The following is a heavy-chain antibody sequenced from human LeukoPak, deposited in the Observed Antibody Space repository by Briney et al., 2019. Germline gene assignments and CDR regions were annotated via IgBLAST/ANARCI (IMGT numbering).Heavy chain of an antibody. Sequence: ASVKVSCKASGYTLTSYGISWVRRAPGQGREWMGWISAYNGNTNYAQKLQGRVTMTTDTSTSTAYMELRSLRSDDTAVYYCARCENGVCYKDNWFDPWGQGTLVTVSS. J-gene: IGHJ5*02. CDR1: GYTLTSYG. CDR3: ARCENGVCYKDNWFDP. V-gene: IGHV1-18*01. CDR2: ISAYNGNT. D-gene: IGHD2-8*01.